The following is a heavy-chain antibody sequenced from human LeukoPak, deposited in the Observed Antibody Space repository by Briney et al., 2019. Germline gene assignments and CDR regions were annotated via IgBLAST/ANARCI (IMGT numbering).Heavy chain of an antibody. Sequence: AASVKVSCKASDYSFSSNGFTWVRQAPGQGLEWMGRISAYNGNTNYAQKLQGRVTMTTDTSTSTAYMELRSLRSDDTAVYYCARGVAGVYFYYYMDVWGKGTTVTVSS. D-gene: IGHD1-14*01. CDR2: ISAYNGNT. CDR1: DYSFSSNG. J-gene: IGHJ6*03. CDR3: ARGVAGVYFYYYMDV. V-gene: IGHV1-18*01.